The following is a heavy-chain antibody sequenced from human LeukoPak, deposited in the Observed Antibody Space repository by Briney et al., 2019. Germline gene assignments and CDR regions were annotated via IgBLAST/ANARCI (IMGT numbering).Heavy chain of an antibody. Sequence: GGSLRLSCAASGFTFSTYSMSWVRQAPGKGLEWVAAISYDGSNKNYADSVKGRFTISRDNSKNTLYLQMNSLSAEDTAVYYCARGIRVAVAGNIDYWGQGTLVTVSS. D-gene: IGHD6-19*01. V-gene: IGHV3-30*03. CDR1: GFTFSTYS. CDR2: ISYDGSNK. J-gene: IGHJ4*02. CDR3: ARGIRVAVAGNIDY.